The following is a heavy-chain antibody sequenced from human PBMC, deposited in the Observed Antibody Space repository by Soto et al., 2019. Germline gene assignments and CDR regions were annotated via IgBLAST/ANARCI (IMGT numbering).Heavy chain of an antibody. D-gene: IGHD3-3*01. CDR2: IYYSGST. V-gene: IGHV4-39*01. Sequence: SETLSLTCTVSGGSISSSSYYWGWIRQPPGKGLEWIGSIYYSGSTYYNPSLKSRVTISVDTSKNQFSLKLSSVTAADTAVYYCARRISTIFGVVPFSLFDPWGQGTLVTVSS. CDR1: GGSISSSSYY. J-gene: IGHJ5*02. CDR3: ARRISTIFGVVPFSLFDP.